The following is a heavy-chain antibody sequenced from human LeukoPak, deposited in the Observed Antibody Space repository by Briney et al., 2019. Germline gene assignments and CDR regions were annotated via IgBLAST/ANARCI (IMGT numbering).Heavy chain of an antibody. Sequence: PGGSLRLSCAASGFTFSGFLMSWVRQTPGKGLEWVANIKQDGSEKYYADPVKGRFTISRDNTKNSLSLQMNSLRAEDTAVYYCARAGSNWNYVYWGQGTLVTVSS. CDR2: IKQDGSEK. CDR1: GFTFSGFL. CDR3: ARAGSNWNYVY. V-gene: IGHV3-7*01. J-gene: IGHJ4*02. D-gene: IGHD1-7*01.